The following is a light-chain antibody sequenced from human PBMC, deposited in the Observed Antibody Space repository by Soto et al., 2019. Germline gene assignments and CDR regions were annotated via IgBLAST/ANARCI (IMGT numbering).Light chain of an antibody. CDR2: AAS. CDR3: QQLNAYLLT. Sequence: DFQLARSASSLAASVGGGATSTCGASQGISSYLTWYQQKPGRAPKLLIYAASTLQSGVPSRFSGSVSGTDSTLTISSLQPEDFATYYCQQLNAYLLTFGGGTRLEIK. CDR1: QGISSY. V-gene: IGKV1-9*01. J-gene: IGKJ5*01.